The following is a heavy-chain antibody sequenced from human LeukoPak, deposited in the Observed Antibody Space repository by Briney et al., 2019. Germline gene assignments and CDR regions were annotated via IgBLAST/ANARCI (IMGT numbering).Heavy chain of an antibody. CDR3: ARVPHGSGYGSDWYFDL. Sequence: SQTLSLTCAVSGGSISSGGYSWSWIRQPPGKGLEWIGYIYHSGSTYYNPSLKSRVTISVDRSKNQFSLKLSSVTAADTAAYYCARVPHGSGYGSDWYFDLWGRGTLVTVSS. V-gene: IGHV4-30-2*01. J-gene: IGHJ2*01. CDR1: GGSISSGGYS. CDR2: IYHSGST. D-gene: IGHD5-12*01.